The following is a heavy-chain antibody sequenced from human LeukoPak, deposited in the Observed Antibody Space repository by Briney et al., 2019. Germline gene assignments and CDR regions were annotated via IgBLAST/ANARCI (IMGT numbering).Heavy chain of an antibody. Sequence: KPGASLQISCKGSGSSFTSYWIGWVRQLPGKGLEWMGIIYPGDSDTRYSPSFQGQVTISADKSISTAYLQWSSLKASDTAMYYCAINPAAGTDAFDIWGQGTMVTVSS. CDR1: GSSFTSYW. V-gene: IGHV5-51*03. CDR2: IYPGDSDT. D-gene: IGHD6-19*01. CDR3: AINPAAGTDAFDI. J-gene: IGHJ3*02.